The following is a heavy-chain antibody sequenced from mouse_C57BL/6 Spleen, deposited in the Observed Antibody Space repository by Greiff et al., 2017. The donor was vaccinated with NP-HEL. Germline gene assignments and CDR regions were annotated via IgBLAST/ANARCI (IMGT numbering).Heavy chain of an antibody. CDR3: ARSGMITSYAMDY. J-gene: IGHJ4*01. V-gene: IGHV1-54*01. D-gene: IGHD2-4*01. CDR2: INPGSGGP. CDR1: GYAFTNYL. Sequence: QVQLQQSGAELVRPGTSVKVSCKASGYAFTNYLIEWVKQRPGQGLEWIGVINPGSGGPNYNEKFKGKATLTADKSSSTAYMQLSSLTSEDSAVYFCARSGMITSYAMDYWGQGTSVTVSS.